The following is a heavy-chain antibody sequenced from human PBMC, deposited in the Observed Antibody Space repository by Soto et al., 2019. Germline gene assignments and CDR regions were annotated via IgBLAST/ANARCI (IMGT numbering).Heavy chain of an antibody. D-gene: IGHD6-19*01. CDR3: ARARRVGSGWYWFDP. J-gene: IGHJ5*02. CDR2: IKQDGSEK. CDR1: GFTFSSYW. Sequence: EVQLVESGGGLVQPGGSLRLSCAASGFTFSSYWMSWVRQAPGKGLEWVANIKQDGSEKYYVDSVKGRFTISRDNAKNSLYLQMNSLRAEDTAVYYCARARRVGSGWYWFDPWGQGTLVTVSS. V-gene: IGHV3-7*01.